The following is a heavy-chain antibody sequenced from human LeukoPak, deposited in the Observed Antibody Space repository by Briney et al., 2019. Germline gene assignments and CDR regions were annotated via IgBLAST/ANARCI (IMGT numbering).Heavy chain of an antibody. CDR1: RGTFNSYT. J-gene: IGHJ4*02. V-gene: IGHV1-69*05. CDR3: ARGPNSYDTSGYSPYYFDY. Sequence: ASVKVSCKASRGTFNSYTINWVRQAPGQGLEWMGEIIPMFGTTSYAQNFQGRVTITTDESTRTVDMELSSLRSEDTAVYYCARGPNSYDTSGYSPYYFDYWGQGTLVTVSS. CDR2: IIPMFGTT. D-gene: IGHD3-22*01.